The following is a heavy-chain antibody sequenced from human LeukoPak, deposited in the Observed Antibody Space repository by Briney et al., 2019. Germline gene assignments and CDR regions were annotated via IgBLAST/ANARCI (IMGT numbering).Heavy chain of an antibody. CDR3: ARVAIAAADTFDY. CDR1: RYTFTGYY. V-gene: IGHV1-2*02. J-gene: IGHJ4*02. D-gene: IGHD6-13*01. Sequence: ASVKVSCKASRYTFTGYYMHWVRQAPGQGLEWMGWINPNSGGANYAQKFQGRVTMTRDTSISTAYMELSRLRSDDTAVYYCARVAIAAADTFDYWGQGTLVTVSS. CDR2: INPNSGGA.